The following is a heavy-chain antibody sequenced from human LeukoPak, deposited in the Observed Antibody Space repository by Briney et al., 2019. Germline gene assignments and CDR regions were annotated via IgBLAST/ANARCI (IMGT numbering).Heavy chain of an antibody. J-gene: IGHJ1*01. CDR3: ARDSGWYIAYFQH. V-gene: IGHV1-69*13. CDR2: IIPIFDTA. D-gene: IGHD6-19*01. Sequence: SVKVSCKTSGGTFSSYAISWVRQAPGQGLEWIGDIIPIFDTANYAQRFQGRVTITADESTSTAYMELSRLRSDDTAVYYCARDSGWYIAYFQHWGQGTLVTVSS. CDR1: GGTFSSYA.